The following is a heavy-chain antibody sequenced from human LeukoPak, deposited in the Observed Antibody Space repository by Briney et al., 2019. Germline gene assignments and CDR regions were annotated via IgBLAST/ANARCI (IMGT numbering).Heavy chain of an antibody. Sequence: PGGSLRLSCAASGFTFSSYEMNWVRQAPGKGLEWVSYISSSGSTIYYADSVKGRFSISRDNAKNSLYLQMNSLRAEETAVYYCASSQVRGVTDWGQGTLVTVSS. V-gene: IGHV3-48*03. J-gene: IGHJ4*02. CDR3: ASSQVRGVTD. CDR1: GFTFSSYE. CDR2: ISSSGSTI. D-gene: IGHD3-10*01.